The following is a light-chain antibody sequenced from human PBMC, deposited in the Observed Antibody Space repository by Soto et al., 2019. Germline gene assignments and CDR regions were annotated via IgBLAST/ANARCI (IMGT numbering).Light chain of an antibody. V-gene: IGKV3-20*01. CDR2: GAS. CDR1: QSVSSKY. J-gene: IGKJ1*01. Sequence: EIVLTQSPGTLSLSPGERATLSYRASQSVSSKYLGWYQQKPGQAPRLLIYGASNRATGIPDRFTGSGSGTDFTLTISRLEPEDFAVYYCQHYSSSPTTFGQGTKVDI. CDR3: QHYSSSPTT.